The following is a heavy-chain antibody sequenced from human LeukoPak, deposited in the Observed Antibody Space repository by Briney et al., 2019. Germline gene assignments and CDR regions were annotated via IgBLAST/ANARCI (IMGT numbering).Heavy chain of an antibody. Sequence: PSETLSLTCTVSGGSISSYYWSWIRQPPGKGLEWIGYIYYSGSTNYNPSLKSRVTISVDTSKNQFSLKLSSVTAADTAVYYCARDNDVRGNDAFDIWGQGTMVTVSS. CDR1: GGSISSYY. V-gene: IGHV4-59*01. CDR2: IYYSGST. CDR3: ARDNDVRGNDAFDI. J-gene: IGHJ3*02. D-gene: IGHD2-8*01.